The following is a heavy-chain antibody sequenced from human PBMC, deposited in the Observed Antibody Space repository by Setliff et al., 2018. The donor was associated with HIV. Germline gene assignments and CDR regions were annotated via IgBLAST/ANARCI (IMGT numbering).Heavy chain of an antibody. D-gene: IGHD3-3*01. CDR3: ARVCPPVRYNFWSGYYPKAGYFDY. CDR2: IHYSGSI. V-gene: IGHV4-31*03. CDR1: GGSISSGVYY. Sequence: SETLSLTCTVSGGSISSGVYYWSWIRHHPGKGLEWIGYIHYSGSIYYNPSPKSRVTISVDTSKNQFSLKLSSVTAADTAVYYCARVCPPVRYNFWSGYYPKAGYFDYWGQGALVTVSS. J-gene: IGHJ4*02.